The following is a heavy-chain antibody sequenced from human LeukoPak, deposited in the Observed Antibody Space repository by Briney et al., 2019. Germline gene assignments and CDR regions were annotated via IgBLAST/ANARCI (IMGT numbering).Heavy chain of an antibody. V-gene: IGHV3-9*01. CDR3: ARDDLGYSY. CDR1: GFTFDDYA. J-gene: IGHJ4*02. Sequence: GGSLRLSCAASGFTFDDYAMHWVRQAPGKGLEWVSGISWNSGSIGYADSVKGRFTISRDNAKNSLYLQMNSLRAEDTAVYYCARDDLGYSYWGQGTLVTVSS. CDR2: ISWNSGSI. D-gene: IGHD5-18*01.